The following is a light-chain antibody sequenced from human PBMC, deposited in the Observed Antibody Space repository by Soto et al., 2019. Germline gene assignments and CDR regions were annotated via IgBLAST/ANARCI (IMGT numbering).Light chain of an antibody. CDR3: QQYNNWVT. CDR2: GAS. J-gene: IGKJ5*01. CDR1: QSVSSN. Sequence: EIVMTQSPATLSVSPGERATLSCRASQSVSSNLAWYQQQPGQAPRLLIYGASTRATGIPARFSGSGSGTEFTLTISGLQSEDFAVYYCQQYNNWVTFGQGTRLRL. V-gene: IGKV3-15*01.